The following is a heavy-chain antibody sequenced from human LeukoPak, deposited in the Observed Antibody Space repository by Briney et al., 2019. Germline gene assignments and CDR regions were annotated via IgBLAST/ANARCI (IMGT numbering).Heavy chain of an antibody. CDR1: GFTFSTCG. J-gene: IGHJ6*03. D-gene: IGHD4-17*01. V-gene: IGHV3-30*02. CDR3: AKDRDYGDYPSAYYYYMDV. CDR2: IRYDGTNK. Sequence: GGSLRLSCAASGFTFSTCGIHWVRQAPGEGLEWVAFIRYDGTNKWYADSVKGRFTISRDNSKNMLYLQMNSLRAEDTAVYHCAKDRDYGDYPSAYYYYMDVWGKGTTVTVSS.